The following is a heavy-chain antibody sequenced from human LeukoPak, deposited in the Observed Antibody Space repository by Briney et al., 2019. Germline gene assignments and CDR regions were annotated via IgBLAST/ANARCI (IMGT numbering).Heavy chain of an antibody. CDR2: IKQDGSEK. D-gene: IGHD1-1*01. CDR3: ARHGTGTSQYYFDY. J-gene: IGHJ4*02. CDR1: GFTFSSYW. V-gene: IGHV3-7*01. Sequence: GGSLRLSCAASGFTFSSYWMSWVRQAPGKGLEWVANIKQDGSEKYYVDSVKGRFTISRDNSKNTLYLQMNSPRAEDTAVYYCARHGTGTSQYYFDYWGQGTLVTVSS.